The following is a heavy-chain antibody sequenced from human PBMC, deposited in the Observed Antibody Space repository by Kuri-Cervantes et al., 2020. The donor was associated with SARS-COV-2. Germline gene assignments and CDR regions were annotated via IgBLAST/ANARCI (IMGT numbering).Heavy chain of an antibody. V-gene: IGHV3-21*01. CDR2: ISSSSSYI. CDR3: ATPGVPAANYYFDY. CDR1: GFTFSSYS. D-gene: IGHD2-2*01. Sequence: GGSLRLSCAASGFTFSSYSMNWVRQAPGKGLEWVSSISSSSSYIYYADSVKGRFTISRDNAKNSLYLQMNSLRAEDTAVYYCATPGVPAANYYFDYRGQGTLVTVSS. J-gene: IGHJ4*02.